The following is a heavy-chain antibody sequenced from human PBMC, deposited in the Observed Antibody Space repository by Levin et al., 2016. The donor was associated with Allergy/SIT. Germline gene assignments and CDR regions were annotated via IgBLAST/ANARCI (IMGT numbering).Heavy chain of an antibody. J-gene: IGHJ6*02. Sequence: VRQAPGKGLVWVSRITGDGTRTTYADSVKGRFTISRDNGKNTVFLQMNSLRPEDSAVYYCMGSGTSSVWGQGSTVTVSS. D-gene: IGHD3-10*01. CDR2: ITGDGTRT. V-gene: IGHV3-74*03. CDR3: MGSGTSSV.